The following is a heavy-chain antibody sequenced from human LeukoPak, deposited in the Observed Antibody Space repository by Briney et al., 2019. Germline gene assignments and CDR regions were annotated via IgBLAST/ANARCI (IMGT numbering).Heavy chain of an antibody. CDR2: IRYDGSNK. CDR3: ARGRGAYCSSTSCTFFDY. J-gene: IGHJ4*02. Sequence: GGSLRLSCAASGFTFSSYAMHWVRQAPGKGLEWVAFIRYDGSNKYYADSVKGRFTISRDNSKNTLYLQMNSLRAEDTAVYYCARGRGAYCSSTSCTFFDYWGQGTLVTVSS. V-gene: IGHV3-30*02. CDR1: GFTFSSYA. D-gene: IGHD2-2*01.